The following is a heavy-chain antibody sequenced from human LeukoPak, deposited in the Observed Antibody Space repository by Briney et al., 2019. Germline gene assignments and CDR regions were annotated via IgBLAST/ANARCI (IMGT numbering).Heavy chain of an antibody. CDR2: IYYSGST. D-gene: IGHD6-19*01. V-gene: IGHV4-61*01. CDR3: ARADSSGWFNYDY. Sequence: SETLSLTCTVSGGSVSSGSYYWSWIRQPPGKGLEWIGYIYYSGSTNYNPSLKSRVTMSLDTSKNQFSLKLSSVTAADTAVYYCARADSSGWFNYDYWGQGTLVTVSS. CDR1: GGSVSSGSYY. J-gene: IGHJ4*02.